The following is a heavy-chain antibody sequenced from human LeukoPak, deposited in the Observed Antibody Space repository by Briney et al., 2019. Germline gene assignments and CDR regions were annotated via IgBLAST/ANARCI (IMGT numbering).Heavy chain of an antibody. Sequence: SGGSLRLSCEGSGFIFSNYWMSWVRQAPGKGLEWVANIQQHGSETYYGDSVKGRFTISRDNAENSLYLQMNSLRAEDTAVYYCATYSSSNGREFQYWGQGTLVTVSS. D-gene: IGHD2-2*01. J-gene: IGHJ1*01. CDR3: ATYSSSNGREFQY. CDR1: GFIFSNYW. V-gene: IGHV3-7*01. CDR2: IQQHGSET.